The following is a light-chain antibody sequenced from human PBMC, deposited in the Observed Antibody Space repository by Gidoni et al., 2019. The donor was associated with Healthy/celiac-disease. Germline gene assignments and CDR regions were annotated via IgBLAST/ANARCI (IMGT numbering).Light chain of an antibody. CDR3: YSTDSSGNHRGV. V-gene: IGLV3-10*01. CDR2: EDS. CDR1: ALPKQY. J-gene: IGLJ1*01. Sequence: PPSVSVSPGQTARITCSGDALPKQYAYWYQQKSGQAPVLVIYEDSKRPSGIPERFSGSSSGTMATLTISGAQVEDEADYYCYSTDSSGNHRGVFGTGTKVTVL.